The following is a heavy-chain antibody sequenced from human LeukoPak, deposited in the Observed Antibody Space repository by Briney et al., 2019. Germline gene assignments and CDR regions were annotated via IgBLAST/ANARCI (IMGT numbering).Heavy chain of an antibody. V-gene: IGHV1-2*02. CDR3: ARWDSSRGFDI. J-gene: IGHJ3*02. CDR1: GYSFTAYY. Sequence: ASVKVSCKASGYSFTAYYMHWVRQAPGQGLEWMGWINPNSGGINYSQRFQGRVTMTRDTSISTGYMELSSLRSDDTAVYYCARWDSSRGFDIWGQGTTLTVSS. CDR2: INPNSGGI. D-gene: IGHD6-6*01.